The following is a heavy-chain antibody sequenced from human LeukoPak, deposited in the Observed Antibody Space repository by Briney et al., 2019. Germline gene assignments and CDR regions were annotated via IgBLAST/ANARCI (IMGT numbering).Heavy chain of an antibody. CDR1: GFTFSSYW. CDR2: IKQDGSEK. CDR3: ARGPTYSGSYRHYYYYMDV. D-gene: IGHD1-26*01. J-gene: IGHJ6*03. V-gene: IGHV3-7*01. Sequence: GGSLRLSCAASGFTFSSYWMSWVRQAPGKGLEWVANIKQDGSEKYYVDSVKGRFTISRDNAKNSLYLQMNSLRAEDTAVYYCARGPTYSGSYRHYYYYMDVWGKGTTVTVSS.